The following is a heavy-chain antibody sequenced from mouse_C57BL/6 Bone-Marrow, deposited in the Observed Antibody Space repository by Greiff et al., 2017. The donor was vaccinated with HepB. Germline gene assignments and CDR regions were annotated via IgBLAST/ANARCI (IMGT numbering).Heavy chain of an antibody. CDR3: ASGGLLLGDY. J-gene: IGHJ4*01. CDR2: IDPSDSYT. D-gene: IGHD1-1*01. CDR1: GYTFTSYW. Sequence: VQLQQPGAELVKPGASVKLSCKASGYTFTSYWMQWVKQRPGQGLEWIGEIDPSDSYTNYNQKFKGKATLTVDTSSSTAYMQLSSLTSEDSAVYYCASGGLLLGDYWGQGTSVTVSS. V-gene: IGHV1-50*01.